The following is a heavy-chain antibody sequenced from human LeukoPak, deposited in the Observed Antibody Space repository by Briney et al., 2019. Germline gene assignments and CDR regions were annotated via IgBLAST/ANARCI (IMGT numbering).Heavy chain of an antibody. CDR1: GGSIGSGGYY. CDR2: IYYSGST. D-gene: IGHD2-2*01. Sequence: SETLSLTCTVSGGSIGSGGYYWSWIRQHPGKGLEWIGYIYYSGSTYYNPSLKSRVTISVDTSKNQFSLKLSSVTAADTAVYYCARVIRYCSSTSCYFYFDYWGQGTLVTVSS. J-gene: IGHJ4*02. CDR3: ARVIRYCSSTSCYFYFDY. V-gene: IGHV4-31*03.